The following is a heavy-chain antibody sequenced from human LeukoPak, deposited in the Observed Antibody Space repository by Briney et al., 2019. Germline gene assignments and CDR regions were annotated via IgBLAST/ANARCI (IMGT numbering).Heavy chain of an antibody. Sequence: SETLSLTCTVSGGSISSYYWSWIRQPPGKGLEWIGYIYNSGSTNYNPSLKSRVTISVDTSKNQFSLKLSSVTAADMAVYYCARADAVVVTEHPFFDIWGQGTMVTVSS. CDR1: GGSISSYY. J-gene: IGHJ3*02. CDR3: ARADAVVVTEHPFFDI. V-gene: IGHV4-59*01. CDR2: IYNSGST. D-gene: IGHD2-21*02.